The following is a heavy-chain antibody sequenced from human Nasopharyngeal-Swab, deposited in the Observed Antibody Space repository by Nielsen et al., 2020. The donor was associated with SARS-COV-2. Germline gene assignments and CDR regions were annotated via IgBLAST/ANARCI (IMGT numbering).Heavy chain of an antibody. J-gene: IGHJ3*02. V-gene: IGHV4-4*02. D-gene: IGHD3-9*01. Sequence: WIRQPPGKGLEWLGEIYHSGRTNYNPSLKSRVTISVDKSKKQFSLKLSSVSAADAAVYYCARGRHDILTGWWSYGFDIWGQGTMVTVSS. CDR2: IYHSGRT. CDR3: ARGRHDILTGWWSYGFDI.